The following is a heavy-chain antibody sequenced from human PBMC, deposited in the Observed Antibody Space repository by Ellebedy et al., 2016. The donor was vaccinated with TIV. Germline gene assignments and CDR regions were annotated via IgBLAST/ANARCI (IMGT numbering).Heavy chain of an antibody. CDR1: GYSFTSYW. V-gene: IGHV5-10-1*04. Sequence: GESLKISXKGSGYSFTSYWIAWVRQMPGKGLEWMGRIDPSDSYTNYSPSFQGQVTISADKSISTAYLQWSSLKASDTAMYYCARLGYCSGGSCYGMDVWGQGTTVTVSS. J-gene: IGHJ6*02. D-gene: IGHD2-15*01. CDR3: ARLGYCSGGSCYGMDV. CDR2: IDPSDSYT.